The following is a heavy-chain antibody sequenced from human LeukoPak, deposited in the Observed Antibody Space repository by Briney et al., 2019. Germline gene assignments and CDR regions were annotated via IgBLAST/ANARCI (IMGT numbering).Heavy chain of an antibody. V-gene: IGHV3-30*03. D-gene: IGHD6-19*01. Sequence: GRSLRLSCAASGFTFSSYGMHWVRQAPGKGLEWVAVISYDGSNKYYADSVKGRFTISRDNAKTSVYLQMNSLRAEDTAVYYCAREPSGWYVDYWGQGTLVTVSS. CDR1: GFTFSSYG. CDR2: ISYDGSNK. J-gene: IGHJ4*02. CDR3: AREPSGWYVDY.